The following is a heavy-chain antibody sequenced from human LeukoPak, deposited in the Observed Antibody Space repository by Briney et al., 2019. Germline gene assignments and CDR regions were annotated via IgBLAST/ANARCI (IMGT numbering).Heavy chain of an antibody. CDR3: ARKTRKGATGAPYYFDY. J-gene: IGHJ4*02. CDR1: GFTFNNAW. D-gene: IGHD1-26*01. Sequence: GGSLRLSCAASGFTFNNAWMSWVRQAPGKGLEWVSSISSSSSYIYYADSVKGRFTISRDNAKNSLYLQMNSLRAEDTAVYYCARKTRKGATGAPYYFDYWGQGTLVTVSS. V-gene: IGHV3-21*01. CDR2: ISSSSSYI.